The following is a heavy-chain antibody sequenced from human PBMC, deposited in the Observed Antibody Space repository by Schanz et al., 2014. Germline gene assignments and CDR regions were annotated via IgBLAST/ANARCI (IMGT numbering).Heavy chain of an antibody. CDR2: INPSGGST. V-gene: IGHV1-46*01. CDR1: GYTFTSYY. D-gene: IGHD6-13*01. J-gene: IGHJ4*02. Sequence: QVQLVQSGAEVKKPGASVKVSCKASGYTFTSYYMHWVRQAPGQGLEWMGIINPSGGSTSYAQKCQGRVSVTRDPCTSTVHLDQSRLRSELLPAYYCARYGHAAAACAFWGQGTLVTVSS. CDR3: ARYGHAAAACAF.